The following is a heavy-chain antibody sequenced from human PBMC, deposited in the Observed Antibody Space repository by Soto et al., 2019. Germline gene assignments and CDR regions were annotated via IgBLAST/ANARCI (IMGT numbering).Heavy chain of an antibody. J-gene: IGHJ4*02. CDR1: GFSFSSKW. V-gene: IGHV3-74*01. D-gene: IGHD2-8*01. Sequence: GGSLRLSCAASGFSFSSKWMHWVRHAPGKGLVWVSRINTDGSSTSHADSVKGRFTISRDNSKNTLYLQMNSLRAGDTAVYYCAKPQDIVLMVYATHTPFDYWGQGTLVTVSS. CDR2: INTDGSST. CDR3: AKPQDIVLMVYATHTPFDY.